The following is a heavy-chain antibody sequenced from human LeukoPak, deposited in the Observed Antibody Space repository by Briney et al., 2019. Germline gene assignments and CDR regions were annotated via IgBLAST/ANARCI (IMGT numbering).Heavy chain of an antibody. CDR1: GYTFINYY. CDR2: INPGGGST. CDR3: ARGERSGSFDY. V-gene: IGHV1-46*01. J-gene: IGHJ4*02. Sequence: ASVKVSCKASGYTFINYYMHWVRQAPGQGLEWMGIINPGGGSTSYAQKFQGRVTMTSDTSTSTVYMDLSSLRSEDTAAYYCARGERSGSFDYWGQGTLATVSS. D-gene: IGHD1-26*01.